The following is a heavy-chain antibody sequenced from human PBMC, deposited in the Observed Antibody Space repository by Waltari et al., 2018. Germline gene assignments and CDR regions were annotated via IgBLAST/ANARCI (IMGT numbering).Heavy chain of an antibody. D-gene: IGHD3-22*01. V-gene: IGHV1-69*05. CDR2: IVPLFGTA. Sequence: QVQLVQSGAEVKKPGSSVKVSCKASGDTFSGSAMRWVRQAPGQGLEWMGGIVPLFGTAKYAHNFQDRLTITTDEFTTTAYMELSGLGSEDTAVYFCARGGARHYDSSGYYDFDSWGQGTQVSVSS. CDR1: GDTFSGSA. CDR3: ARGGARHYDSSGYYDFDS. J-gene: IGHJ4*02.